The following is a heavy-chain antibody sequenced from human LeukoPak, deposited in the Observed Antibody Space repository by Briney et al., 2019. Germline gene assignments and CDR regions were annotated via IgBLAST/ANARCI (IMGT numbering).Heavy chain of an antibody. V-gene: IGHV1-18*01. CDR2: ISAFNGHT. J-gene: IGHJ4*02. Sequence: ASVKVSCKASGYTFTSYGISWVRQAPGQGLERMGWISAFNGHTNYAQKFQGRITMTTDTSTSTAYMELRSLRSDDTAVYYCARDPGIAVAGTFDYWGQGTLDTVSS. CDR3: ARDPGIAVAGTFDY. CDR1: GYTFTSYG. D-gene: IGHD6-19*01.